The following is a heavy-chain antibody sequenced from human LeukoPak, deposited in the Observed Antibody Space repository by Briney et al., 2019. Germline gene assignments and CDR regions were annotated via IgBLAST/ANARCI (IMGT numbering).Heavy chain of an antibody. Sequence: SETLSLTCTVSGGSIISSYWTWIRQPPGKGLEWMGYMYNSGRTTNYNPSLKSRATISMDTSKNQFSLNLESVTAADTAIYYCAKIPGDRPDDWGQGTLVTVSS. J-gene: IGHJ4*02. CDR3: AKIPGDRPDD. D-gene: IGHD7-27*01. V-gene: IGHV4-59*03. CDR2: MYNSGRTT. CDR1: GGSIISSY.